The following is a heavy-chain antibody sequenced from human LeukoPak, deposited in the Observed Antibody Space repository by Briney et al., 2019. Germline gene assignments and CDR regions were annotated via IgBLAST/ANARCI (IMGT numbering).Heavy chain of an antibody. Sequence: SETLSLTCAVYGGSSSGYYWSWIRQPPGKGLEWIGEINHSGSTNYNPSLRSRVTISVDTSKNQFSLKLSSVTAADTAVYYCARDSSGWFRKGFDYWGQGTLVTVSS. D-gene: IGHD6-19*01. CDR2: INHSGST. CDR3: ARDSSGWFRKGFDY. V-gene: IGHV4-34*01. J-gene: IGHJ4*02. CDR1: GGSSSGYY.